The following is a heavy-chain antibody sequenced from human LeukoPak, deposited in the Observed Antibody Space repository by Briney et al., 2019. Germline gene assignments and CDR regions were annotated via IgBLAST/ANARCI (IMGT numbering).Heavy chain of an antibody. V-gene: IGHV4-59*08. J-gene: IGHJ4*02. CDR3: ARMVGLTIAYFDY. CDR2: IYYSGST. D-gene: IGHD3-3*01. CDR1: GGSISSYY. Sequence: SETLSLTCTVSGGSISSYYWSWIRQPPGKGLEWIGYIYYSGSTNYNPSLKSRVTISVDTSKNQFSLKLSSVTAADTAVYYCARMVGLTIAYFDYWGQGTLVTVSS.